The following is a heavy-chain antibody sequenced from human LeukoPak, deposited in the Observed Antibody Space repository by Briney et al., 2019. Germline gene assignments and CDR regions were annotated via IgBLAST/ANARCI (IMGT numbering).Heavy chain of an antibody. V-gene: IGHV1-46*01. CDR1: GYTFTSYY. J-gene: IGHJ4*02. Sequence: ASVKVSCKASGYTFTSYYMHWVRQAPGQGLEWMGIINPSGGSTSYAQKFQGRVTMTRDMSTSTVYMELRSLRSDDTAVYYCARDRGSSGYYLYFDYWGQGTLVTVSS. CDR2: INPSGGST. D-gene: IGHD3-22*01. CDR3: ARDRGSSGYYLYFDY.